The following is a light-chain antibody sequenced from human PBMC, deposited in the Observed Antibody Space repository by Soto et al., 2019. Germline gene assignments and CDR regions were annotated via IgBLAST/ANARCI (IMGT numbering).Light chain of an antibody. CDR2: DVR. CDR3: SSYSSSDTLV. Sequence: QSALTQPASVSGSPGQSITISCTGTSSDVGGHNFVSWYQQHPGRAPKLMIYDVRNRPSGVSNRFSGSKSGNTASLVISGLQAEDEADYYCSSYSSSDTLVFGGGTKVTVL. J-gene: IGLJ2*01. CDR1: SSDVGGHNF. V-gene: IGLV2-14*03.